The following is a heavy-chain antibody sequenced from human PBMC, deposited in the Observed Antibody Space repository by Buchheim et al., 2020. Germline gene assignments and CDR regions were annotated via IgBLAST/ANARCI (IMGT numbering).Heavy chain of an antibody. J-gene: IGHJ3*02. CDR1: GGSFSGYY. CDR3: ARVYSSGWVRWSAFDI. D-gene: IGHD6-19*01. CDR2: INHSGST. Sequence: QVQLQQWGAGLLKPSETLSLTCAVYGGSFSGYYWSWIRQPPGKGLGWIGEINHSGSTNYNQSLKSLVTISVDTYTNQFSLKLSSVTAADTAVYYCARVYSSGWVRWSAFDIWGQGT. V-gene: IGHV4-34*01.